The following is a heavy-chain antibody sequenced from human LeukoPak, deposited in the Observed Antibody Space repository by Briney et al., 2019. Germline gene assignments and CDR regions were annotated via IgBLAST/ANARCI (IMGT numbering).Heavy chain of an antibody. V-gene: IGHV3-66*01. CDR1: GFTVSSNY. CDR2: IYSGGST. J-gene: IGHJ4*02. CDR3: AKDLSSGTGRGFDH. D-gene: IGHD3/OR15-3a*01. Sequence: PGGSLRLSCAASGFTVSSNYMSWVRQAPGKGLEWVSVIYSGGSTYYADSVKGRFTISRDNSKNTLYLQMNSLRAEDTALYYCAKDLSSGTGRGFDHGGQGTLVSVSS.